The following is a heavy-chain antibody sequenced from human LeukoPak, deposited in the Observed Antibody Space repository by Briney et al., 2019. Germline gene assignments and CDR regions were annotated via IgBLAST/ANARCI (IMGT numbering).Heavy chain of an antibody. CDR1: RGSITSNY. CDR3: ARWIPSSNSFDY. V-gene: IGHV4-59*01. J-gene: IGHJ4*02. Sequence: SETLSLTXTVSRGSITSNYWSWIRQPPGKGVEWIGYIYYSGSTHYNPSLKSRVTISTDTSKNQFSLRLNSVTAADTAVYYCARWIPSSNSFDYWGQGTLVTVSS. CDR2: IYYSGST. D-gene: IGHD2-2*01.